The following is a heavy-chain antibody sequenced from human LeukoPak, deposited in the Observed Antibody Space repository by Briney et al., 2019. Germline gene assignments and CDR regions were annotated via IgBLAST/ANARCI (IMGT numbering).Heavy chain of an antibody. V-gene: IGHV1-2*02. CDR3: ASSPDYDILTGSPLDAFDI. Sequence: ASVKVSCKASGYTFTSYTIHWVRQAPGQRLEWMGWINPNSGGTNYAQKFQGRVTMTRDTSISTAYMELSRLRSDDTAVYYCASSPDYDILTGSPLDAFDIWGQGTMVTVSS. CDR1: GYTFTSYT. D-gene: IGHD3-9*01. CDR2: INPNSGGT. J-gene: IGHJ3*02.